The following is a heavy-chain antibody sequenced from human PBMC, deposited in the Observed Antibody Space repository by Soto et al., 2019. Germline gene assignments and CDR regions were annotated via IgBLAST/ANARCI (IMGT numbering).Heavy chain of an antibody. CDR3: ARSYGDYAGFDI. D-gene: IGHD4-17*01. CDR1: GYTFTSYA. V-gene: IGHV1-3*01. J-gene: IGHJ3*02. CDR2: INAGNGNT. Sequence: ASVKVSCKASGYTFTSYAMHWVRQAPGQRLEWMGWINAGNGNTKYSQKFQGRVTITRDTSASTAYMELSSLRSEDTAVYYCARSYGDYAGFDIWGQGTMVTVSS.